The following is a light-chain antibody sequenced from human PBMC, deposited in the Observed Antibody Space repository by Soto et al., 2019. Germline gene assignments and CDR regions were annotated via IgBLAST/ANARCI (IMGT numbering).Light chain of an antibody. CDR2: DVS. CDR3: SSYTSSIL. V-gene: IGLV2-14*01. Sequence: QSVLTQPASVSGYPGQSITISCTGTSSDVGGYNYVSWYQQHPGKAPKLMIYDVSNRPSGVSNRFSGSKSGNTASLTISGLQAEDEADYYCSSYTSSILFGGGTKVTVL. CDR1: SSDVGGYNY. J-gene: IGLJ2*01.